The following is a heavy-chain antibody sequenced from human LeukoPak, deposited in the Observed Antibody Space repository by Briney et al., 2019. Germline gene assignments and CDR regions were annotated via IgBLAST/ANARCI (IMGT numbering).Heavy chain of an antibody. D-gene: IGHD1-26*01. V-gene: IGHV3-53*01. CDR1: GFTVSSNY. J-gene: IGHJ4*02. Sequence: GGSLRLSCAASGFTVSSNYMSWVRQAPGKGLEWVSVIYSGGSTYYADSVKGRFTISRDNSKNTLYLQMNSLRAEDTAVYYCASSKWEQLDFDYWGQGTLVTVSS. CDR2: IYSGGST. CDR3: ASSKWEQLDFDY.